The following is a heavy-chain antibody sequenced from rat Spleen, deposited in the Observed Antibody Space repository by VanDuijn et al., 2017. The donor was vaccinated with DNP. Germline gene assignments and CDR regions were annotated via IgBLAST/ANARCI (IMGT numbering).Heavy chain of an antibody. CDR2: ISYSGNT. V-gene: IGHV3-4*01. CDR1: GYTITICYD. J-gene: IGHJ2*01. CDR3: ARWTRYFDY. Sequence: EIQLQESGPGLVKPSQSLSLTCSVTGYTITICYDWNWIRKFPGNKMEYIGHISYSGNTNYNPSLKSRISITRDTSKNHFFLHLNSVTTEDTATYYCARWTRYFDYWGQGVMVTVSS. D-gene: IGHD1-7*01.